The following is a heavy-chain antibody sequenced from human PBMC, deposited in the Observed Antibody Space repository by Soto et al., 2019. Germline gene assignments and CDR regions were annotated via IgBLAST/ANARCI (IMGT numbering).Heavy chain of an antibody. CDR1: GFTISSYG. CDR3: AKQTVLNTNAFDI. V-gene: IGHV3-30*18. Sequence: QVQLVESGGGVVQHGRSLSLSCAASGFTISSYGIHWVRQAPGKGLELVAVISDDGSNEYYADSVKGRFSISRDNSKNTLYLQRPSLRAEDTSVYPCAKQTVLNTNAFDIWGQGTTVTVSS. D-gene: IGHD4-4*01. J-gene: IGHJ3*02. CDR2: ISDDGSNE.